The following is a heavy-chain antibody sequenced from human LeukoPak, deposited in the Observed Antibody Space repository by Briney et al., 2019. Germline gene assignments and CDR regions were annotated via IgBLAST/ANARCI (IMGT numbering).Heavy chain of an antibody. D-gene: IGHD6-19*01. CDR3: ARDGGITVAADDY. CDR2: ISAYNGNT. V-gene: IGHV1-18*01. J-gene: IGHJ4*02. Sequence: ASVKVSCKASGYTFTNSGFSWVRQAPGHGLEWMGWISAYNGNTNYAQKLQGRVTMTTDTSTSTAYMELRSLRFDDTAVYYCARDGGITVAADDYWGQGTLVTVSS. CDR1: GYTFTNSG.